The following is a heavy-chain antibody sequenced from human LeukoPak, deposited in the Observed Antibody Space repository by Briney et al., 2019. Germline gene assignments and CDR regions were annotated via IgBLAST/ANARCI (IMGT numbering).Heavy chain of an antibody. CDR3: AAVAGYYYYMDV. CDR2: IYSDNT. Sequence: GGSLRLSCTVSGFTVSSNSMSWVRQAPGKGLEWVSFIYSDNTHYSDSVKGRFTISRDNSKNTLYLQMNSLRAEDTAVYYCAAVAGYYYYMDVWGKGTTVTISS. CDR1: GFTVSSNS. D-gene: IGHD4-23*01. J-gene: IGHJ6*03. V-gene: IGHV3-66*01.